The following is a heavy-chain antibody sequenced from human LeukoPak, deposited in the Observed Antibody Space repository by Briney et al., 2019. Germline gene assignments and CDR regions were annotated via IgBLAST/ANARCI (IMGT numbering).Heavy chain of an antibody. Sequence: NPSETLSLTCTVSGVSISSYYWSWLRQPPGKGLEGIGYIYTSGSTNYNPSLKSRVTISVDTSKNQFSLKLSSVTAADTAVYYCARHVRVGDARWFDSWGQGTLVTVSA. V-gene: IGHV4-4*09. CDR3: ARHVRVGDARWFDS. CDR2: IYTSGST. J-gene: IGHJ5*01. D-gene: IGHD2-8*02. CDR1: GVSISSYY.